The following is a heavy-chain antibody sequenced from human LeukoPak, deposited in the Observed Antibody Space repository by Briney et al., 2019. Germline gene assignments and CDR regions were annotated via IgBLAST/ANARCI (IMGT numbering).Heavy chain of an antibody. Sequence: SETLSLTCTVSGGSISSYYWSWLRQPAGKGLEWIGRIYTSGSTNYNPSLKSRVTISVDKSKNQFSLKLSSVTAADTAVYYCARDQTYYYGSGHWFDPWGQGTLVTVSS. J-gene: IGHJ5*02. CDR1: GGSISSYY. V-gene: IGHV4-4*07. D-gene: IGHD3-10*01. CDR3: ARDQTYYYGSGHWFDP. CDR2: IYTSGST.